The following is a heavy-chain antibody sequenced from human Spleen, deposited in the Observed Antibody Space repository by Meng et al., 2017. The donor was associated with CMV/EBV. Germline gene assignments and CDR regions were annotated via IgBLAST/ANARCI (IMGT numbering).Heavy chain of an antibody. CDR2: IYYSGNT. CDR1: GDSVSSVTYC. V-gene: IGHV4-61*01. CDR3: ARDSRRSYGYGLDY. D-gene: IGHD3-16*01. J-gene: IGHJ4*02. Sequence: SGDSVSSVTYCWNWIRQPPGKGLEWIGYIYYSGNTNYNPSLKSRVTISIDTSKNQFSLKLSSVTAADTAVYYCARDSRRSYGYGLDYWGQGTLVTVSS.